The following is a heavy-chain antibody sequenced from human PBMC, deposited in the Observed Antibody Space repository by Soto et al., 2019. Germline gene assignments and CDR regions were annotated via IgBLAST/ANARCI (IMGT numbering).Heavy chain of an antibody. CDR3: AKDHVDIVATISRPPFYYYYGLDV. V-gene: IGHV3-30*18. J-gene: IGHJ6*02. CDR1: GFTFSSYG. Sequence: PGGSLRLSCAASGFTFSSYGMHWVRQAPGKGLEGVAVISYDGSNKYYADSVKGRFTISRDNSKNTLYLQMNSLRAEDTAVYYCAKDHVDIVATISRPPFYYYYGLDVWGQGTTVTVSS. CDR2: ISYDGSNK. D-gene: IGHD5-12*01.